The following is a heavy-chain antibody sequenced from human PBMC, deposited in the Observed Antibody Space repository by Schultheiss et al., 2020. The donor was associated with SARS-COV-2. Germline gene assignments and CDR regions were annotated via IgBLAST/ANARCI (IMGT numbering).Heavy chain of an antibody. CDR2: IYHSGST. Sequence: SETLSLTCAVSGGSISSSNWWSWVRQPPGKGLEWIGEIYHSGSTNYNPSLKSRVTISIDTSKKQFSLKLTSVTAADTAVYYCGNSNDYNNPDSYAFDVWGQGTMVTVSS. V-gene: IGHV4-4*02. CDR3: GNSNDYNNPDSYAFDV. J-gene: IGHJ3*01. CDR1: GGSISSSNW. D-gene: IGHD4-11*01.